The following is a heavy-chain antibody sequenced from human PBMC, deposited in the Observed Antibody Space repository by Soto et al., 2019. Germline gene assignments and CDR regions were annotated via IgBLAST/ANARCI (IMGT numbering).Heavy chain of an antibody. CDR1: GYTFPSYA. CDR2: INAGNGNT. D-gene: IGHD6-13*01. J-gene: IGHJ4*02. CDR3: ARVPLIAAAGLIDY. V-gene: IGHV1-3*01. Sequence: ASVKVSCQGSGYTFPSYAMHWVRQAPGQRLEWMGWINAGNGNTKYSQKFQGRVTITRDTSASTAYMELSSLRSEDTAVYYCARVPLIAAAGLIDYWGQGTLVTVSS.